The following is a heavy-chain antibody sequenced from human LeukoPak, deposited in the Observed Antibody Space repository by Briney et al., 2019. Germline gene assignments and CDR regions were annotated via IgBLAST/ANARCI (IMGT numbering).Heavy chain of an antibody. CDR3: ARVRRGTALSFDY. J-gene: IGHJ4*02. V-gene: IGHV4-59*01. CDR1: GGSISSYY. D-gene: IGHD1-1*01. CDR2: IYYSGST. Sequence: PSETLSLTCTVSGGSISSYYWSWIRQPPGKGPGWIGYIYYSGSTNYNPSLKSRVTISVDTSKNQFSLKLSSVTAADTAVYYCARVRRGTALSFDYWGQGTLVTVSS.